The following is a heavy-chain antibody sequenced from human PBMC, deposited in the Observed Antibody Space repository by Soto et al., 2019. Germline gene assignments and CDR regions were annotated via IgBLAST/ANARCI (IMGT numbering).Heavy chain of an antibody. CDR1: GYPFTDYY. CDR3: AKVLRGVYDGVAV. CDR2: INPNRGTT. V-gene: IGHV1-2*04. Sequence: QVQLVQSGAEVKKPGASVKVSCKASGYPFTDYYMHWLRKAPGQRLEWMGWINPNRGTTNYAKKFQGWVTMTRDTSSTTVYMEVSTLRSDATSVSYCAKVLRGVYDGVAVWGQGTTVTVS. D-gene: IGHD5-12*01. J-gene: IGHJ6*02.